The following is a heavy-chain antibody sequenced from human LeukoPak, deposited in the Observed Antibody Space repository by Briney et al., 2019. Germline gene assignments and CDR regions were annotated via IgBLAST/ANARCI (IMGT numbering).Heavy chain of an antibody. CDR3: ARVSGWPKYFQH. J-gene: IGHJ1*01. V-gene: IGHV3-53*01. CDR1: GFTFSSNY. CDR2: IYSGGST. D-gene: IGHD6-19*01. Sequence: GGSLRLSCAASGFTFSSNYMSWVRQAPGKGLEWVSVIYSGGSTYYADSVKGRFTISRDNSKNTLYLQMNSLRAEDTAVYYCARVSGWPKYFQHWRQGTLVTVSS.